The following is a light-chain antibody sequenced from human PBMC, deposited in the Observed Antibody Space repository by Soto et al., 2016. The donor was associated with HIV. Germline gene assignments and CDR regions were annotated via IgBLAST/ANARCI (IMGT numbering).Light chain of an antibody. V-gene: IGKV2-30*02. CDR2: KVS. CDR1: QSLVHSDGNTY. J-gene: IGKJ3*01. Sequence: DVVMTQSPLSLPVTLGQPASISCRSSQSLVHSDGNTYLNWFQQRPGQSPRRLIYKVSNRDSSGSQTDSAAVGQALYFTLENQRGWRLEELVWGFNYCMTKVHTHSLFGPWDQSGY. CDR3: MTKVHTHSL.